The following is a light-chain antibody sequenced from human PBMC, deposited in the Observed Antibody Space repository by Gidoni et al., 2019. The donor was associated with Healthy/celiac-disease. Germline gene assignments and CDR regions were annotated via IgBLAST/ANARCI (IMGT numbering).Light chain of an antibody. CDR3: QQRSNWPYT. Sequence: EIVLTQSPATLSLSPGERATLSCRASQSVSSYLAWYQQKPGQAPRLLIYDASNRATGIPARFSGSGSGTDFTLTISSLEPEDFAVYYCQQRSNWPYTFXQXTKLDIK. CDR1: QSVSSY. J-gene: IGKJ2*01. CDR2: DAS. V-gene: IGKV3-11*01.